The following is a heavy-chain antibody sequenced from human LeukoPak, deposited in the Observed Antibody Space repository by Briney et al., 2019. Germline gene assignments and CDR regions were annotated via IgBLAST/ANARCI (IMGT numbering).Heavy chain of an antibody. CDR2: IYHSGST. CDR1: GGSISSGGYS. D-gene: IGHD6-13*01. Sequence: PSETLSLTCAVSGGSISSGGYSWIWIRQPPGKGLEWIGYIYHSGSTYYNPSLKSRVTISVERSKNQFSLKLSSVTAADTAVYYCAREYSSSWYSWFDPWGQGTLVTVSS. J-gene: IGHJ5*02. V-gene: IGHV4-30-2*01. CDR3: AREYSSSWYSWFDP.